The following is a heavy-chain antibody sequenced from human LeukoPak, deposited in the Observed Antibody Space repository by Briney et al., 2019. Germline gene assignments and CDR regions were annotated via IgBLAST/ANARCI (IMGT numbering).Heavy chain of an antibody. Sequence: HPGGSLRLSCAASGFTFSSYAMSWVRQAPGKGLEWVSAISGSGGSTYYADSVKGRFTISRDNSKNTLYLQMNSLRAEDTAVYYCAKGDDFWSGSSDYWGQGTLVTVSS. CDR3: AKGDDFWSGSSDY. CDR1: GFTFSSYA. V-gene: IGHV3-23*01. CDR2: ISGSGGST. D-gene: IGHD3-3*01. J-gene: IGHJ4*02.